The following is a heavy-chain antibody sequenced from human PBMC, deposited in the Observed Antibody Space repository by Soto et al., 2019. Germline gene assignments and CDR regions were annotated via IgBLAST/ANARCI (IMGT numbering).Heavy chain of an antibody. CDR3: ARDPPSGSYYDGGYYYYGMDV. D-gene: IGHD1-26*01. V-gene: IGHV1-69*01. CDR1: GGTFSSYA. CDR2: IIPIFGTA. J-gene: IGHJ6*02. Sequence: QVQLVQSGAEVKKPGSSVKVSCKASGGTFSSYAISWVRQAPGQGLEWMGGIIPIFGTANYAQKFQGRVTITADESTSTAYMELSSLRSEDTAVYYSARDPPSGSYYDGGYYYYGMDVWGQGTTVTVSS.